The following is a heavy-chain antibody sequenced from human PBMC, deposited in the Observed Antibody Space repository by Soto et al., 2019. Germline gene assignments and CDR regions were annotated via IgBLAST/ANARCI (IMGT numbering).Heavy chain of an antibody. CDR2: IWYGGSNK. Sequence: QVQLVESGGGVVQPGRSLRLSCEASGFTFSSYGMHWVRQAPGKGLEWVAVIWYGGSNKYYADSVKGRFTISRDNSKNTLYLQMNSLRAEDTSVYHCARGGYYDTSGYYSTSYYFDYWGQGTLVTVSS. CDR3: ARGGYYDTSGYYSTSYYFDY. D-gene: IGHD3-22*01. J-gene: IGHJ4*02. V-gene: IGHV3-33*01. CDR1: GFTFSSYG.